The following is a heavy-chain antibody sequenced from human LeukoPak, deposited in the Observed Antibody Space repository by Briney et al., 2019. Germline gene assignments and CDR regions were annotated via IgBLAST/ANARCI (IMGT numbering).Heavy chain of an antibody. CDR1: GFTFSSYA. Sequence: GGSLRLSCAASGFTFSSYAMHWVRQAPGKGLEWVAFIRYDGSDKYYADSVKGRFTTSRDNSENTLFLQMNSLRAEDTAVYYCARDFSVLVAARYLDYWGQGTLVTVSS. D-gene: IGHD2-15*01. CDR3: ARDFSVLVAARYLDY. CDR2: IRYDGSDK. J-gene: IGHJ4*02. V-gene: IGHV3-30*02.